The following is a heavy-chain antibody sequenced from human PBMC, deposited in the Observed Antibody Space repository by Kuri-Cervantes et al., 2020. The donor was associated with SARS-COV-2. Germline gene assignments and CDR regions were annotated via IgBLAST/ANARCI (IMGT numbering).Heavy chain of an antibody. Sequence: GSLRLSCAASGFTFSSYWMSWVRQAPGKGLEWIGYFYYRGNPNYNPSLKSRVTIPLDTSKHQFSLKLNSVTAADTAVYYCATLPREGGGAYWGQGTLVTVSS. J-gene: IGHJ4*02. CDR3: ATLPREGGGAY. CDR2: FYYRGNP. V-gene: IGHV4-59*01. D-gene: IGHD3-16*01. CDR1: GFTFSSYW.